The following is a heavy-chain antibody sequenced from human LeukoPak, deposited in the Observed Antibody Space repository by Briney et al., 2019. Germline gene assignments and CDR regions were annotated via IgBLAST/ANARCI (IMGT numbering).Heavy chain of an antibody. D-gene: IGHD3-22*01. Sequence: SETLSLTCTVSGGSISSYYWGWIRQPPGKGLEWIGYIYYSGSTNYNPSLKSRVTISVDTSKNQFSLKLSSVTAADTAVYYCARADSSASRAFDVWGQGTMVTVSS. J-gene: IGHJ3*01. CDR1: GGSISSYY. CDR3: ARADSSASRAFDV. CDR2: IYYSGST. V-gene: IGHV4-59*12.